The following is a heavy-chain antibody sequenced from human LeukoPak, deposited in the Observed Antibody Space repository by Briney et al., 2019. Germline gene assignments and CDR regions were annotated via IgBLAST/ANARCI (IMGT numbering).Heavy chain of an antibody. CDR2: ISGSGGST. D-gene: IGHD2-15*01. CDR3: AKTGYCSGGSCYPDAFDI. V-gene: IGHV3-23*01. CDR1: GFTFSSYA. Sequence: GGSLRLSCAASGFTFSSYAMSWVRQAPGKGLEWVSAISGSGGSTYYADSVKGRFTISRDNSKNTLYLQMNSLRAEDTAVYYCAKTGYCSGGSCYPDAFDIWGQGTVVTVSS. J-gene: IGHJ3*02.